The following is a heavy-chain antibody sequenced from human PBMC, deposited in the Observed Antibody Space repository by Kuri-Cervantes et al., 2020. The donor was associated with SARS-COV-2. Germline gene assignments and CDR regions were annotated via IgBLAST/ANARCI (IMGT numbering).Heavy chain of an antibody. CDR3: AIIESSSDYHYYYGMDV. CDR2: ISSSSSYI. J-gene: IGHJ6*02. V-gene: IGHV3-21*01. CDR1: GFTFSSYS. Sequence: GGSLRLSCAASGFTFSSYSMNWVRQAPGKGLEWVSSISSSSSYIYYADSVKGRFTISRDNAKNSLYLQMNSLRAEDTAVYYCAIIESSSDYHYYYGMDVWGQGTTVTVSS. D-gene: IGHD3-10*01.